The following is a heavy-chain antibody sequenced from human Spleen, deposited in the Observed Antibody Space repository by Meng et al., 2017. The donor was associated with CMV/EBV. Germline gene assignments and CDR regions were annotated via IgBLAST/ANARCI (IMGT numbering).Heavy chain of an antibody. D-gene: IGHD3-22*01. J-gene: IGHJ4*02. CDR3: ARAAYYYDSSGYPRFSPFDY. CDR1: FTNCY. Sequence: FTNCYISWVRQAPGQGLEWMGWINPNSGGTKYAQKFQGRVTMTRDTSITTAHMELSRVRSGDTAVYYCARAAYYYDSSGYPRFSPFDYWGQGTLVTVSS. CDR2: INPNSGGT. V-gene: IGHV1-2*02.